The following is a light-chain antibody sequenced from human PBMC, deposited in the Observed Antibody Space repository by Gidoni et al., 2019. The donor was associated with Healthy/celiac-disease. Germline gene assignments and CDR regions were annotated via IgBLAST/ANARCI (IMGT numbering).Light chain of an antibody. Sequence: DIVMTQSPDSLSVSLCERATINCKSSQSVLYSSNNKNYVAWYQQKPGQPPKLLIYWASTRESGVPDRFSGSGSGTDFTLTISSLQAEDVAVYYCQQYYSTPFTFXPXTKVEIK. CDR1: QSVLYSSNNKNY. J-gene: IGKJ3*01. CDR3: QQYYSTPFT. CDR2: WAS. V-gene: IGKV4-1*01.